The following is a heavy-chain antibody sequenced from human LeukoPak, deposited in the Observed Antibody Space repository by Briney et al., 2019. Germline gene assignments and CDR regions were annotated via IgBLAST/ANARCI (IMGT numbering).Heavy chain of an antibody. CDR3: ARLYCGGDCDAFDI. D-gene: IGHD2-21*02. CDR2: ISSGGNTR. CDR1: GFTFSNYE. Sequence: PGGSLRLSCAGSGFTFSNYEINWVLQAPGKGLEWISYISSGGNTRYYADSVKGRVTISRDNAKNSAHLQMNSLRVEDTAIYYCARLYCGGDCDAFDIWGQGTMVTVSS. V-gene: IGHV3-48*03. J-gene: IGHJ3*02.